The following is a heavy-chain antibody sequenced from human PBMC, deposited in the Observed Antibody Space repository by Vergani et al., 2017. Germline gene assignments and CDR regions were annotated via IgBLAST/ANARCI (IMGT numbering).Heavy chain of an antibody. CDR2: ISSSSSYI. D-gene: IGHD3-3*01. V-gene: IGHV3-21*01. CDR1: GFTFSSYS. CDR3: AGWRRSGWTDAFDI. Sequence: EVQLVESGGGLVKPGGSLRLSCAASGFTFSSYSMNWVRQAPGKGLEWVSSISSSSSYIYYADSVKGRFTISRDNAKNSLYLQMNSLRAEDTAVYYCAGWRRSGWTDAFDIWGQGTMVTVSS. J-gene: IGHJ3*02.